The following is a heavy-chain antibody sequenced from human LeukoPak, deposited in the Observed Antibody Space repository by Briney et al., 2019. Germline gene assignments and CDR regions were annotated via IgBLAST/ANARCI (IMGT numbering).Heavy chain of an antibody. CDR2: IYSGGST. CDR3: ARDSPRLRCLDY. D-gene: IGHD4-17*01. Sequence: PGGSLRLSCAASGFTVSSNYMSWVRPAPGKGLEWVSVIYSGGSTYYADSVKGRFTISRDNSKNTLYLQMNSLRAEDTAVYYCARDSPRLRCLDYWGQGTLVTVSS. CDR1: GFTVSSNY. V-gene: IGHV3-66*02. J-gene: IGHJ4*02.